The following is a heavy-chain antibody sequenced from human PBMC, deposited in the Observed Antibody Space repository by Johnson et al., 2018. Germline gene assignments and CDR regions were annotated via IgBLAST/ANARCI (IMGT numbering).Heavy chain of an antibody. CDR2: IGVGSGNT. J-gene: IGHJ6*02. V-gene: IGHV1-58*01. CDR1: GFSFSNSA. CDR3: ATEAHSDYGDNYGLDL. D-gene: IGHD4-17*01. Sequence: QLVQSGPEVKKPGTSVKVSCKASGFSFSNSAVQWVRPARGQRLEWIGWIGVGSGNTFYEQTFQQRPTITRDMSTTTVYLDLTSLTSDDTAVYYCATEAHSDYGDNYGLDLWCHGTTVTVSS.